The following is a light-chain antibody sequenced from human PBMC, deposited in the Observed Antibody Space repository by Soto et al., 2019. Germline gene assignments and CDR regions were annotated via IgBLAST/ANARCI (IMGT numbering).Light chain of an antibody. J-gene: IGKJ3*01. CDR3: KQFGSSPGFT. V-gene: IGKV3-20*01. Sequence: EIVLTQSPGTLSLSPGERATLSCRASQSINNRYLAWYQQKPGQAPRLLIYGASSRATGIPDRFIGSGSETDFTLTISRLEPEDFAVYYCKQFGSSPGFTFGPGTKVDIK. CDR1: QSINNRY. CDR2: GAS.